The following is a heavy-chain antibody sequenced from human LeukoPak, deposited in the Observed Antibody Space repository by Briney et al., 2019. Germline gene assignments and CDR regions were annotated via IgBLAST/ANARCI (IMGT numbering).Heavy chain of an antibody. J-gene: IGHJ6*02. CDR3: ARENLYCSSTSCPPGMDV. Sequence: SVKVSCKASGGTFSSYTISWVRQAPGQGLEWMGRIIPILGIADYAQKFQGRVTITADKSTSTAYMELSSLRSEDTAVYYCARENLYCSSTSCPPGMDVWGQGTTVTVSS. D-gene: IGHD2-2*01. V-gene: IGHV1-69*04. CDR1: GGTFSSYT. CDR2: IIPILGIA.